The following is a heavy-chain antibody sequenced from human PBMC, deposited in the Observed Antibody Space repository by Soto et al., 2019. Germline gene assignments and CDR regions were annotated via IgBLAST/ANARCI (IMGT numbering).Heavy chain of an antibody. CDR1: GFTFSSHW. V-gene: IGHV3-7*01. CDR3: ARDSGSCISTDCKGDAFDI. D-gene: IGHD2-2*01. J-gene: IGHJ3*02. CDR2: IKKDGSEK. Sequence: EVQLVESGGGLVQPGGSLRLSCAASGFTFSSHWMSWVRQAPGKRLEWEANIKKDGSEKYHVDSVKGRFTISRDNAKNSLYLEVNSLRAEDTAVYYCARDSGSCISTDCKGDAFDIWGQGTMVTVSS.